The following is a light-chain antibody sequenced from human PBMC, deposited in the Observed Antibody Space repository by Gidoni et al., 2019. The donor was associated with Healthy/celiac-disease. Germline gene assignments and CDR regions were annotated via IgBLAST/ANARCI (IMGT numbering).Light chain of an antibody. J-gene: IGLJ2*01. Sequence: QSVLTQPPSVSGAPGQRVTISCTGSSSNIGAGYEVHWYQQLPGTAPKLLIYGNSNRPSGVPDRFSGSKSGTSASLAITGLQAEDEADYYCQSYESSLSGVVFGGGTKLTVL. CDR3: QSYESSLSGVV. V-gene: IGLV1-40*01. CDR1: SSNIGAGYE. CDR2: GNS.